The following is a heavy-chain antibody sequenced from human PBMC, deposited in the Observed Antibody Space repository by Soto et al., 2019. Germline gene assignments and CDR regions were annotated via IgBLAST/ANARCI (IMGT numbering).Heavy chain of an antibody. D-gene: IGHD6-13*01. Sequence: ASETLSLTCTVSGGSISSGGYYWSWIRQHPGKGLEWIGYIYYSGSTYYNPFLKSRVTISVDTSKNQFSLKLSSVTAADTAVYYCARGARRGIAAAGTWFDPWGQGTLVTVSS. CDR2: IYYSGST. CDR1: GGSISSGGYY. CDR3: ARGARRGIAAAGTWFDP. V-gene: IGHV4-31*03. J-gene: IGHJ5*02.